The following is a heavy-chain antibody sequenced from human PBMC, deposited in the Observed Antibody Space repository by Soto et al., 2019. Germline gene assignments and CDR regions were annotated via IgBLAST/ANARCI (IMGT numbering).Heavy chain of an antibody. J-gene: IGHJ6*02. CDR2: INAGNGNT. CDR1: GYTFTSYA. D-gene: IGHD3-22*01. CDR3: ARGGFYDSSGARNYYYYGMNV. V-gene: IGHV1-3*01. Sequence: GASVKVSCKASGYTFTSYAMHWVRQAPGQRLEWIGWINAGNGNTKYSQKFQGRVTITRDTSTKTAYMELRSLRSDDTAMYYCARGGFYDSSGARNYYYYGMNVWGQGTTVTVSS.